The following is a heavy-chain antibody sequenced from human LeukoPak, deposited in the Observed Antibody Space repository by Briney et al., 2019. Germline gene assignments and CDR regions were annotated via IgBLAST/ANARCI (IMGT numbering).Heavy chain of an antibody. CDR1: GFTVSSNY. V-gene: IGHV3-23*01. J-gene: IGHJ5*02. D-gene: IGHD1-14*01. Sequence: GGSLRLSCAASGFTVSSNYMSWVRQAPGKGLEWVAGLSGNGYGQFYADSVEGRFIISRDISNNIWYLQMNSLRAEDTAVYYCAKGCQCPSGLSSWFDPRGQGTLVAVSS. CDR2: LSGNGYGQ. CDR3: AKGCQCPSGLSSWFDP.